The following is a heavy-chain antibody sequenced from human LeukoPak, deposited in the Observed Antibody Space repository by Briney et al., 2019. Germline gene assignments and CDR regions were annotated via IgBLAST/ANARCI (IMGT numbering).Heavy chain of an antibody. D-gene: IGHD3-16*02. V-gene: IGHV3-33*06. CDR3: AKDLMITFGGVIV. CDR2: IWYDGSNK. CDR1: GFTFSSYG. J-gene: IGHJ4*02. Sequence: PGGSLRLSCAASGFTFSSYGMHWVRQALGKGLEWVADIWYDGSNKYYADSVKGRFTISRDNSKNTLYLQMNSLRAEDTAVYYCAKDLMITFGGVIVWGQGTLVTVSS.